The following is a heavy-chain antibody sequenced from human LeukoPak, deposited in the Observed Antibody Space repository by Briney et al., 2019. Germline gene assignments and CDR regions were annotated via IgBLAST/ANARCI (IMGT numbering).Heavy chain of an antibody. CDR1: GYTFTSYG. V-gene: IGHV1-18*01. J-gene: IGHJ6*02. CDR3: ARTEVVVVAATYYYYYGMDV. Sequence: ASVTVSCKASGYTFTSYGISWVRQAPGQGLEWMGWISACNGNTNYAQKLQGRVTMTTDTSTSTAYMELRSLRSDDTAVYYCARTEVVVVAATYYYYYGMDVWGQGTTVTVSS. D-gene: IGHD2-15*01. CDR2: ISACNGNT.